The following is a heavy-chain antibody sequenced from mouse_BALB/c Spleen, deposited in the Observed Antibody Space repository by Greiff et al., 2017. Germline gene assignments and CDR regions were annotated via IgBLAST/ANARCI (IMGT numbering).Heavy chain of an antibody. D-gene: IGHD2-3*01. CDR1: GFSLTSYG. CDR3: ARERDGSHWYFDV. CDR2: IWAGGST. J-gene: IGHJ1*01. V-gene: IGHV2-9*02. Sequence: QVQLKQSGPGLVAPSQSLSITCTVSGFSLTSYGVHWVRQPPGKGLEWLGVIWAGGSTNYNSALMSRLSISKDNSKSQVFLKMNSLQTDDTAMYYCARERDGSHWYFDVWGAGTTVTVSS.